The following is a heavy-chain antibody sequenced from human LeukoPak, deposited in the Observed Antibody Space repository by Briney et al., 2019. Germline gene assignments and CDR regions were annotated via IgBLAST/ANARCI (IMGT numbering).Heavy chain of an antibody. Sequence: PGGSLRLSCAASGFTVSSNYMSWVRQAPGKGLEWVSVIYSGGSTYYADSVKGRFTISRDNSNNTLYLQMNSLRAEDTAVYYCARDMVAVAGTVDYWGQGTLVTVSS. V-gene: IGHV3-66*02. CDR2: IYSGGST. CDR3: ARDMVAVAGTVDY. J-gene: IGHJ4*02. D-gene: IGHD6-19*01. CDR1: GFTVSSNY.